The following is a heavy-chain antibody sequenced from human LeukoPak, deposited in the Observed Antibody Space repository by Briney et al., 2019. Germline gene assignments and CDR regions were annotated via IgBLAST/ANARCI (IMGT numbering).Heavy chain of an antibody. D-gene: IGHD1-1*01. CDR2: IKQDGSEK. J-gene: IGHJ4*02. CDR3: ARGGYSFDY. V-gene: IGHV3-7*01. Sequence: GGSLRLSCAASGFTFSSYAMSWVRQAPGKGLEWVANIKQDGSEKYYVDSVKGRFTISRDNAKNSLYLQMNSLRAEDTAVYYCARGGYSFDYWGQGTLVTVSP. CDR1: GFTFSSYA.